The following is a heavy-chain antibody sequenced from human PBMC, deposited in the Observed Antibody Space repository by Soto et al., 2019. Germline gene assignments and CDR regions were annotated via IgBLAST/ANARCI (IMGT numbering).Heavy chain of an antibody. V-gene: IGHV4-31*03. CDR1: GGSINSGGSH. Sequence: SETLSLTCSVSGGSINSGGSHWTWIRQHPEKGLEWIGFIYLYNGATSSTSYNPSLPSRVVISVDTSKNHVSLNLNSVTVADTALYFCDWGTDGYKNGCCGLGTLVTVS. CDR3: DWGTDGYKNGC. D-gene: IGHD5-12*01. J-gene: IGHJ4*02. CDR2: IYLYNGATSST.